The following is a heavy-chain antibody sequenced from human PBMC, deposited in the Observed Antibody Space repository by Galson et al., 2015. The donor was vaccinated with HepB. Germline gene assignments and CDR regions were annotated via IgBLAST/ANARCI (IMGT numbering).Heavy chain of an antibody. Sequence: SLRLSCAASRFTFISMSWVRQAPGKGLEWVSSISTGNNYIYYADSVRGRFTISRDNGKNSLYLQMNSLRAEDTAVYYCATSGSDAFDVWGQGTMVTVSS. CDR3: ATSGSDAFDV. CDR1: RFTFIS. J-gene: IGHJ3*01. V-gene: IGHV3-21*01. D-gene: IGHD1-26*01. CDR2: ISTGNNYI.